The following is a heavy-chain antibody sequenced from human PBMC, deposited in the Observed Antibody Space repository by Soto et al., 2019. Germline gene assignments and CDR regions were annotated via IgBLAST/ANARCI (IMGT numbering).Heavy chain of an antibody. D-gene: IGHD3-22*01. CDR3: ARSTLEYYYDSSVGY. CDR1: GGSISSGAYY. CDR2: IYYTGST. J-gene: IGHJ4*02. Sequence: QVQLQESGPGLVKPSQTLSLTCTVSGGSISSGAYYWSWIRQHPGTGLEWIGYIYYTGSTYYNPSLKSRITISVDTSKNQFSLKLSSVTAADTAVYYWARSTLEYYYDSSVGYWGQGTLVTVSS. V-gene: IGHV4-31*03.